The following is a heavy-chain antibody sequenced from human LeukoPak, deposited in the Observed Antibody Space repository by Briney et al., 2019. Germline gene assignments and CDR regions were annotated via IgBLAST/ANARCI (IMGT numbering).Heavy chain of an antibody. Sequence: GGSLRLSSAASGFTFSSYSMNWVRPAPGKGLEWVSSISSSSSYIYYADSVKGRFTISRDNAKNSLYLQMNSLRAEDTAVYYCAREGDYDFWIGFDPWGQGTLVTVSS. D-gene: IGHD3-3*01. V-gene: IGHV3-21*01. CDR2: ISSSSSYI. CDR1: GFTFSSYS. J-gene: IGHJ5*02. CDR3: AREGDYDFWIGFDP.